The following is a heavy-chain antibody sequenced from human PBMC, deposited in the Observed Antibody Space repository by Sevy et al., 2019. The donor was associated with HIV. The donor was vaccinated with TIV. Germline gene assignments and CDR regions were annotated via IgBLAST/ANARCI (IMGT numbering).Heavy chain of an antibody. Sequence: GGSLRLSCPASGFTFNDYAMHWVRQAPGKGLEWVSGISWNSGSIGYADSVKGRFTISRDNAKNSLYLQMNSLRAEDTALYYCAKDIGSYSSGSNYWGQGTLVTVSS. CDR2: ISWNSGSI. CDR1: GFTFNDYA. CDR3: AKDIGSYSSGSNY. J-gene: IGHJ4*02. V-gene: IGHV3-9*01. D-gene: IGHD6-19*01.